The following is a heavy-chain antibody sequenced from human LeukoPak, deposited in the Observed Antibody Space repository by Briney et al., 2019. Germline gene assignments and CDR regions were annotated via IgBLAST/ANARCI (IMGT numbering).Heavy chain of an antibody. CDR3: ASEDYDGSYYYYGMDV. CDR1: GGSISSSSYY. J-gene: IGHJ6*02. CDR2: IYYSGST. D-gene: IGHD3-16*01. Sequence: SETLSLTCTVSGGSISSSSYYWGWIRQPPGKGREWIGGIYYSGSTYYNPSLKSRVTISVDTSKNQFSLKLSSVTAADTAVYYCASEDYDGSYYYYGMDVWGQGTTVTVSS. V-gene: IGHV4-39*01.